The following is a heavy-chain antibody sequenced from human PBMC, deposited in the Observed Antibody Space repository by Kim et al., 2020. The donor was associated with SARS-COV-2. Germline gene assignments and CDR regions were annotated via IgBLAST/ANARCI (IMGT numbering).Heavy chain of an antibody. CDR2: IYYNGNT. J-gene: IGHJ4*02. V-gene: IGHV4-61*01. CDR3: ARTDTPIEFDF. CDR1: GGSVSSGSHY. D-gene: IGHD5-18*01. Sequence: SETLSLTCSVSGGSVSSGSHYWSWIRQPPGKGLEWIGYIYYNGNTIYNPSLKSRITISVDTSKNKFSLKLRSVTAADTAVYYCARTDTPIEFDFWGQGILV.